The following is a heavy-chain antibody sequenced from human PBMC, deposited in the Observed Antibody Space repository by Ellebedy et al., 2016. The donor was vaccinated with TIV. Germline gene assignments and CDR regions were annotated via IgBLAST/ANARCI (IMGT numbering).Heavy chain of an antibody. J-gene: IGHJ4*02. Sequence: SVKGRFTISRDNSKNTVYLQMNTLRSEDTAVYYCAKVFSLVVGTSNNWGQGTLVTVSS. D-gene: IGHD6-19*01. V-gene: IGHV3-30*02. CDR3: AKVFSLVVGTSNN.